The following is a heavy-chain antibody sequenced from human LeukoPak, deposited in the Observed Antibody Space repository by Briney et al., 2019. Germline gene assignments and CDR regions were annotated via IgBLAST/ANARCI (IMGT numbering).Heavy chain of an antibody. D-gene: IGHD6-19*01. Sequence: SETLSLTCAVYGGSFSGYYWGWIRQPPGKGLEWIGEINHSGSTNYNPSLKSRVTISVDTSKNQFSLKLSSVTAADTAVYYCARGQQWLVYYFDYWGQGTLVTVSS. CDR3: ARGQQWLVYYFDY. CDR1: GGSFSGYY. J-gene: IGHJ4*02. V-gene: IGHV4-34*01. CDR2: INHSGST.